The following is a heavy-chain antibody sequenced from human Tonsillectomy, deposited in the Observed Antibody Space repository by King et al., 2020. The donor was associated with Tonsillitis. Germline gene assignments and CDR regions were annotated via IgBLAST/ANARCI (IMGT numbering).Heavy chain of an antibody. CDR3: AKDVAERYFDWLLPDY. Sequence: VELVECGGGVVQPGRSLRLSCAASGFTFSSYVMHRVRQAPGKGLEWVAVISYDGSNKYSEESVKGRFTNSRGNSKNTLYLQMNSLRAEDTAVYYCAKDVAERYFDWLLPDYWGQGTLVTVSS. J-gene: IGHJ4*02. CDR2: ISYDGSNK. V-gene: IGHV3-30*18. D-gene: IGHD3-9*01. CDR1: GFTFSSYV.